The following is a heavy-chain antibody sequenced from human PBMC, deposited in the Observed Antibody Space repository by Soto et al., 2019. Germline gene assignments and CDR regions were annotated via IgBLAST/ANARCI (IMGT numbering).Heavy chain of an antibody. J-gene: IGHJ5*02. CDR2: INHSGST. CDR1: GGSFSGYY. CDR3: ARGFRGYYDFWSGSWFDP. V-gene: IGHV4-34*01. D-gene: IGHD3-3*01. Sequence: PSETLSLTCAVYGGSFSGYYWSWIRQPPGKGLEWIGEINHSGSTNYNPSLKSRVTISVDTSKNQFSLKLSSVTAADTAVYYCARGFRGYYDFWSGSWFDPWGQGTLVTVSS.